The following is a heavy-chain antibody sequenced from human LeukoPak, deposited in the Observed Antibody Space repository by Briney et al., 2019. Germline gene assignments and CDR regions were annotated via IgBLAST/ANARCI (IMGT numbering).Heavy chain of an antibody. CDR1: GFTFSSYA. J-gene: IGHJ4*02. D-gene: IGHD3-10*01. V-gene: IGHV3-23*01. CDR2: ISGSGGST. CDR3: AKDRNTMVRGAYYFDY. Sequence: GGSLRLSCAASGFTFSSYAMSWVRQAPGKGLEWVSAISGSGGSTYYADSVKGRFTISRDNSKNTLYLQMNSLRAEDTAVYYCAKDRNTMVRGAYYFDYWGQGTLVTVSS.